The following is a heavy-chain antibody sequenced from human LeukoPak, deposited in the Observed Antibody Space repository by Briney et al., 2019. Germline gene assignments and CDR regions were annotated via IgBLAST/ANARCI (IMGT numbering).Heavy chain of an antibody. CDR1: GYTFTSYD. CDR3: ARGKRVQLWLYYYYYMDV. V-gene: IGHV1-8*02. D-gene: IGHD5-18*01. Sequence: ASVKVSCKASGYTFTSYDINWVRQATGQGLEWMGWMNPNSGNTGYAQKFQGRVTMTRNTSISTAYMELSSLRSEDTAVYYCARGKRVQLWLYYYYYMDVWGKGTTVTISS. CDR2: MNPNSGNT. J-gene: IGHJ6*03.